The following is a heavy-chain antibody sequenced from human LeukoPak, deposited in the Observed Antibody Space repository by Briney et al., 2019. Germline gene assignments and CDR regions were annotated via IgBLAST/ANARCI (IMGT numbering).Heavy chain of an antibody. CDR2: IHYSSKT. D-gene: IGHD1-14*01. V-gene: IGHV4-39*07. CDR3: ARGITPTDRAFFEL. J-gene: IGHJ4*02. CDR1: GGALNGSIFY. Sequence: SETLSLTCSVSGGALNGSIFYWAWLRQPPGKGLEWLGSIHYSSKTYDNPTLRGRVTMSVDTSHIHFSLRLTCVTAADTAVYYCARGITPTDRAFFELWGQGILVTVSS.